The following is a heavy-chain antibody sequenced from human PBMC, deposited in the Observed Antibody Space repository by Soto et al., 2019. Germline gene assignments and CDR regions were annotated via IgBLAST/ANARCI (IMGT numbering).Heavy chain of an antibody. CDR1: GFTFGNYG. CDR3: AKGGGSARDFDY. Sequence: GGSLRLSCTGSGFTFGNYGMHWVRQAPGKGLEWVASTSYDGNNKYYADSLKGRFTISRDNSKKMVYLQMTSLGPEDTAVYYCAKGGGSARDFDYWGKGALVTVSS. CDR2: TSYDGNNK. V-gene: IGHV3-30*18. D-gene: IGHD1-26*01. J-gene: IGHJ4*02.